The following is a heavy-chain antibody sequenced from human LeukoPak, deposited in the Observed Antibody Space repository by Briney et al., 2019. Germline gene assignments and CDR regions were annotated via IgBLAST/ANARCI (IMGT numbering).Heavy chain of an antibody. CDR3: AKADGSYKTLIDY. J-gene: IGHJ4*02. Sequence: GGSLRLSCAASGFIFSNYAMSWVRQAPGKGLEWVSGINSSGGKTYYADSVKGRFTISRDSSKNTVYLQMNSLRAEDTAVYYCAKADGSYKTLIDYWGQGTLVTVSS. CDR2: INSSGGKT. CDR1: GFIFSNYA. V-gene: IGHV3-23*01. D-gene: IGHD3-10*01.